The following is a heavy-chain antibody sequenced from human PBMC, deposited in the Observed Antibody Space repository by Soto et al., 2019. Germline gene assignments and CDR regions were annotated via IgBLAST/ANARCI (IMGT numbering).Heavy chain of an antibody. J-gene: IGHJ6*02. Sequence: EVQLVESGGVLVQPGRSLRLSCAASGFTFDDYAMHWVRQAPGKGLEWVSGISWNSGSVGYADSVKGRFTISRDNAKNSLYLQMNSLRAEDTALYYCAKDKNHGGEYYYYGMDVWGQGTTVTVSS. CDR1: GFTFDDYA. D-gene: IGHD2-21*01. CDR2: ISWNSGSV. CDR3: AKDKNHGGEYYYYGMDV. V-gene: IGHV3-9*01.